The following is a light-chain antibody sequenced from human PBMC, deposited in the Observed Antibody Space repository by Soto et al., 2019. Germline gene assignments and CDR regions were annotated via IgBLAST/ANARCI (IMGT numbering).Light chain of an antibody. Sequence: DIQMTQSPSSLSAFVGDRVTITCRASQTISGFLKWYQQKPGKAPGLLIYSASTLQSGVPSRFSASGSGTEFTLTISSLQPEDFATYYCQQSYTTLGTFGQGTTVEIK. CDR1: QTISGF. CDR2: SAS. J-gene: IGKJ1*01. CDR3: QQSYTTLGT. V-gene: IGKV1-39*01.